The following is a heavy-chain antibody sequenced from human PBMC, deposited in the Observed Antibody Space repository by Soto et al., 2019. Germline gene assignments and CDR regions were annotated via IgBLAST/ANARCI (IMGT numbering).Heavy chain of an antibody. CDR1: GYTFTSYY. CDR2: ISPYTGNT. Sequence: ASVKVSCKASGYTFTSYYMHWVRQAPGQGLEWMGWISPYTGNTHSATKIQGRLTMTTDTSTSAAYMDLGSLTSDDTAVYYCVMVDNYVTPTPQDVWGQGTTVTV. CDR3: VMVDNYVTPTPQDV. V-gene: IGHV1-18*04. J-gene: IGHJ6*02. D-gene: IGHD3-16*01.